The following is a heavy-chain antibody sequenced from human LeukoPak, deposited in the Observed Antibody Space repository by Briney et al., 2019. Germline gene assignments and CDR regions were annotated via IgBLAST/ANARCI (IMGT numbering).Heavy chain of an antibody. Sequence: GGSLRLSCAASGFTFSSHWMTWVRQAPGKGLEWVANIKRDGSEEYYVDSVKGRFTISRDNAKNSLDLQMNSLRVEDTAVYYCARLGPASSGWPESFDYWGQGTLVTVSS. J-gene: IGHJ4*02. CDR2: IKRDGSEE. CDR1: GFTFSSHW. D-gene: IGHD6-19*01. V-gene: IGHV3-7*03. CDR3: ARLGPASSGWPESFDY.